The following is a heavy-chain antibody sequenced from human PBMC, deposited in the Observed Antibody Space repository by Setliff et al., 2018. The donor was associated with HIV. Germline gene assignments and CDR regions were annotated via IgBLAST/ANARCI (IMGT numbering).Heavy chain of an antibody. Sequence: SETLSLTCTVSGDSISSYSWNWIRQSPGGGLEWIGFIFSSGSTKYNPSLQSRVTMSIDTSKNQFSLRLTSVTAADTAVYYCARRIDDSGSFPDKNWFDTWGQGSLVTVSS. CDR1: GDSISSYS. V-gene: IGHV4-4*09. CDR3: ARRIDDSGSFPDKNWFDT. D-gene: IGHD3-10*01. J-gene: IGHJ5*02. CDR2: IFSSGST.